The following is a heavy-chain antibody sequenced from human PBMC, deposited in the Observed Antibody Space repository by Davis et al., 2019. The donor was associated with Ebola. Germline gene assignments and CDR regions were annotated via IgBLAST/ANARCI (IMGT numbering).Heavy chain of an antibody. CDR2: ISSSGSYI. D-gene: IGHD3-10*01. CDR1: GFTFSSYS. V-gene: IGHV3-21*01. CDR3: ARDRGGDYSFDY. J-gene: IGHJ4*02. Sequence: GESLKISCAASGFTFSSYSMNWVRQAPGKGLEWVSSISSSGSYIYYADSVKGRFTISRDNAKNSLYLQMNSLRAEDTAVYYCARDRGGDYSFDYWGQGTLVTVSS.